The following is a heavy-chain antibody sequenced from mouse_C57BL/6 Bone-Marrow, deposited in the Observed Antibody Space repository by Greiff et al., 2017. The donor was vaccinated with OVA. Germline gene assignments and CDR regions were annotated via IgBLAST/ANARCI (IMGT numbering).Heavy chain of an antibody. CDR2: ISNLAYSI. J-gene: IGHJ3*01. CDR3: ARSLHYYGSIYGFAY. Sequence: EVQGVESGGGLVQPGGSLKLSCAASGFTFSDYGMAWVRQAPRKGPEWVAFISNLAYSIYYADTVTGRFTISRENAKNTLYLEMSSLRSEDTAMYYCARSLHYYGSIYGFAYWGQGTLVTVSA. CDR1: GFTFSDYG. V-gene: IGHV5-15*01. D-gene: IGHD1-1*01.